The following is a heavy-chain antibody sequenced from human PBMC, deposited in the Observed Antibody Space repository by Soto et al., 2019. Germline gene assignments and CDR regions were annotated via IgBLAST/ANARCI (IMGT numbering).Heavy chain of an antibody. Sequence: EVQLVESGGGLVQPGGSLRLSCAASGFTFSTYSMSWVRQAPGNGLEWVSYISSISNTIYYADSVKGRFTISRDNAKNSLYLHMNSLSAEDTAVYYCARDRGCSGGICYRDLGYWGQGTLVTVSS. CDR1: GFTFSTYS. CDR2: ISSISNTI. J-gene: IGHJ4*02. CDR3: ARDRGCSGGICYRDLGY. V-gene: IGHV3-48*01. D-gene: IGHD2-15*01.